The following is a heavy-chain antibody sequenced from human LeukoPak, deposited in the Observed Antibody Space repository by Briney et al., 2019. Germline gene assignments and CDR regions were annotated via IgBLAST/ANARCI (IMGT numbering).Heavy chain of an antibody. CDR2: IYGGGGT. V-gene: IGHV3-66*01. CDR3: AREGGGPSGPLDY. J-gene: IGHJ4*02. Sequence: GGSLRLSCAPSGFTASINYMTWVPQTPGTGLEWVSVIYGGGGTYYADSLKGRFTISRDNSKNTLYLEMNSVRAEDTAVYYCAREGGGPSGPLDYWGQGTPVNVSS. CDR1: GFTASINY. D-gene: IGHD3-3*01.